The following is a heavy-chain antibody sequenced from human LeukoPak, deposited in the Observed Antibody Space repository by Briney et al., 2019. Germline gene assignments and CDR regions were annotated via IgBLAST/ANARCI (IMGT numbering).Heavy chain of an antibody. Sequence: PGGSLRLSCAASGFTFSSYSMNWVRQAPGKGLEWVSCISSSSSTIYYADSVKGRFTISRDNAKNSLYLQMNSLRAEDTAVYYCAREGYGYFDYWGQGTLVTVSS. CDR2: ISSSSSTI. V-gene: IGHV3-48*04. D-gene: IGHD3-10*01. CDR1: GFTFSSYS. CDR3: AREGYGYFDY. J-gene: IGHJ4*02.